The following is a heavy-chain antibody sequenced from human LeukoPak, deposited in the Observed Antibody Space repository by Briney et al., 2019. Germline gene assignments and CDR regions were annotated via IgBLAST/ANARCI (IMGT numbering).Heavy chain of an antibody. V-gene: IGHV4-59*01. D-gene: IGHD2/OR15-2a*01. Sequence: PSETLSLTCTVSGGSISSYYWSWIRQPPGKGLEWIGYIYYSGSTNYNPSLKSRVTISVDTSKNQFSLKLSSVTAADTAVYYCASSTPADYWGQGTLVTVSS. CDR3: ASSTPADY. CDR1: GGSISSYY. J-gene: IGHJ4*02. CDR2: IYYSGST.